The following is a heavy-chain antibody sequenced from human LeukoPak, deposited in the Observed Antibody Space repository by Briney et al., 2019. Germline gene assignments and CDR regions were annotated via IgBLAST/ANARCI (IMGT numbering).Heavy chain of an antibody. CDR3: AKSPFSVYGSGSSYYFDY. CDR1: GFTFSSYG. J-gene: IGHJ4*02. V-gene: IGHV3-30*02. CDR2: IRYDGSNK. D-gene: IGHD3-10*01. Sequence: PGGSLRLSCAASGFTFSSYGMHWVRQAPGKGLEWVAFIRYDGSNKYYADSVKGRFTISRDNSKNTLYLQMNSLRAEDTAVYYCAKSPFSVYGSGSSYYFDYWGQGTLVTVSS.